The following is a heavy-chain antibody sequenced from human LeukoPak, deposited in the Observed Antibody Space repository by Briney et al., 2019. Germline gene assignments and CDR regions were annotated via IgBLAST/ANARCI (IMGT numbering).Heavy chain of an antibody. CDR2: IRYDGSNK. CDR1: GFTFSSYG. CDR3: AKGMQWLGTTGAFDI. D-gene: IGHD6-19*01. Sequence: PGGSLRLSCAASGFTFSSYGMHWVRQAPGKGLEWVAFIRYDGSNKYYADSVKGRFTTSRDNSKNTLYLQMNSLRAEDTAVYYCAKGMQWLGTTGAFDIWGQGTMVTVSS. V-gene: IGHV3-30*02. J-gene: IGHJ3*02.